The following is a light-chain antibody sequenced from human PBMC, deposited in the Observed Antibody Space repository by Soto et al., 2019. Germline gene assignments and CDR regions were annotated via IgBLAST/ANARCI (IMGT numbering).Light chain of an antibody. J-gene: IGKJ1*01. CDR2: AAS. V-gene: IGKV1-39*01. CDR1: QSISSY. Sequence: IQITHRASSVCRSVWERYTITYGASQSISSYLNWYQQKPGKAPKLLIYAASSLQSGVPSRFSVSGSGTDFTLVISSLKPADLAIYYWQQSYRPPRTFGQGTKVDIK. CDR3: QQSYRPPRT.